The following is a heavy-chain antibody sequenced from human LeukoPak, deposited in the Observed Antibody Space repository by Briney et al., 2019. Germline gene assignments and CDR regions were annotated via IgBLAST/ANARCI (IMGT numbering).Heavy chain of an antibody. CDR2: ISGSGGST. CDR3: ARASMIVPGGGDAFDI. J-gene: IGHJ3*02. D-gene: IGHD3-22*01. Sequence: GGSLRLSCAASGFTFSSYAMSWVRQAPGKGLEWVSAISGSGGSTYYADSVKGRFTISRDNSKNTLYLQMNSLRAEDTAVYYCARASMIVPGGGDAFDIWGQGTMVTVSS. V-gene: IGHV3-23*01. CDR1: GFTFSSYA.